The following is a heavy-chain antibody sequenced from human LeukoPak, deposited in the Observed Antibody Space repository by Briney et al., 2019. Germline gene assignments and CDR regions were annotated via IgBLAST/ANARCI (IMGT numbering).Heavy chain of an antibody. CDR2: INPSGGST. CDR3: ARGLLWFGESLGYYFDY. J-gene: IGHJ4*02. Sequence: ASVKVSRKASGYTFTSYYMHWVRQAPGQGLEWMGIINPSGGSTSYAQKLQGRVTMTTDTSTSTAYMELRSLRSDDTAVYYCARGLLWFGESLGYYFDYWGQGTLVTVSS. CDR1: GYTFTSYY. V-gene: IGHV1-46*01. D-gene: IGHD3-10*01.